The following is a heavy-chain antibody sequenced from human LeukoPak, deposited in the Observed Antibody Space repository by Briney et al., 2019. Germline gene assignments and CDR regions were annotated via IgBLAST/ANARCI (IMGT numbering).Heavy chain of an antibody. D-gene: IGHD3-22*01. CDR3: ARVTGYVIEDYFDY. V-gene: IGHV4-39*07. J-gene: IGHJ4*02. Sequence: RPSETLSLTCTVSGGSISSSSYYWGWVRQPPGKGLEWIGSFYYSGSTYYNPSLKSRVTISVDTSKNQFSLRLSSVTAADTAVYYCARVTGYVIEDYFDYWGQGTLVTVSS. CDR1: GGSISSSSYY. CDR2: FYYSGST.